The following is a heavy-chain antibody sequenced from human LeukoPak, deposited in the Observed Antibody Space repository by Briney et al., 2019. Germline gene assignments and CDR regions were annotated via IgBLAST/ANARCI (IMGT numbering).Heavy chain of an antibody. CDR2: IKEDGSET. CDR1: GFTFSTYW. J-gene: IGHJ4*02. V-gene: IGHV3-7*01. CDR3: ARGQTGFPDY. D-gene: IGHD7-27*01. Sequence: PGGSLRLSCAASGFTFSTYWMSWVRQAPGKGLEWVANIKEDGSETYCVDSVKGRFTISRDNAKNSLYLQMNSLRAEDTAVYYCARGQTGFPDYWGQGTLVTVSS.